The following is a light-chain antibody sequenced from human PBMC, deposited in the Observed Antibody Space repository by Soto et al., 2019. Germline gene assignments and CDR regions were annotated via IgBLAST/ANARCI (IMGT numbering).Light chain of an antibody. CDR1: QDIKTY. CDR2: GTF. J-gene: IGKJ3*01. Sequence: IQLTQSPCSLSASVGDRVSITCRASQDIKTYLAWYQQKQGKAPKLLISGTFTLQSGVPSRFNGSGSGTDFTLTISRLQPEDFATYYCQHLNNYPPFTFGPGTKVDIK. V-gene: IGKV1-9*01. CDR3: QHLNNYPPFT.